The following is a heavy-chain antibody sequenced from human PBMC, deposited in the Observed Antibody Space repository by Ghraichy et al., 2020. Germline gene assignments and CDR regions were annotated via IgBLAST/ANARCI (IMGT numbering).Heavy chain of an antibody. CDR3: ANSSPSVDTAMAGDWFDP. CDR1: GGSISSSSYY. V-gene: IGHV4-39*01. J-gene: IGHJ5*02. CDR2: IYYSGST. Sequence: SETLSLTCTVSGGSISSSSYYWGWIRQPPGKGLEWIGSIYYSGSTYYNPSLKSRVTISVDTSKNQFSLKLSSVTAADTAVYYCANSSPSVDTAMAGDWFDPWGQGTLVTVSS. D-gene: IGHD5-18*01.